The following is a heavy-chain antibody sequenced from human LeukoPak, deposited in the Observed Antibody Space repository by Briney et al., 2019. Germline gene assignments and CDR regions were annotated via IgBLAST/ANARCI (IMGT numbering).Heavy chain of an antibody. CDR1: GVTFSDYS. Sequence: PGGSLSLSCAASGVTFSDYSMNWVRQAPGKGLQWVAYIRSSSSIINYADSMKGRFTISRDNARNSVYLEMNGLRAEDTGVYYCAREDLYSNNWYARGAFDIWGQGTMVTVS. J-gene: IGHJ3*02. CDR3: AREDLYSNNWYARGAFDI. CDR2: IRSSSSII. V-gene: IGHV3-48*01. D-gene: IGHD6-13*01.